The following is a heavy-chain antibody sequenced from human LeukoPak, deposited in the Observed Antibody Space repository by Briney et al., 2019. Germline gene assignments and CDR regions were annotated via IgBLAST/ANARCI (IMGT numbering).Heavy chain of an antibody. CDR3: ARTLDCSSTSCYTEPNYYYYGMDV. D-gene: IGHD2-2*02. J-gene: IGHJ6*02. Sequence: SVKVSCKASGGTFSSYAISWVRQAPGQGLEWMGGIIPIFGTANYAQKFQGRVTITADESTSTAYMELSSLRSEDTAVYYCARTLDCSSTSCYTEPNYYYYGMDVWGRGTTVTVSS. V-gene: IGHV1-69*13. CDR2: IIPIFGTA. CDR1: GGTFSSYA.